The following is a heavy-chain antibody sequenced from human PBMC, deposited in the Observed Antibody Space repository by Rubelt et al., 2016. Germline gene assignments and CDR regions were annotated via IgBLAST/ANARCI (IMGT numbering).Heavy chain of an antibody. CDR3: AKDPPNWGSGYYGMDV. D-gene: IGHD7-27*01. V-gene: IGHV3-7*03. CDR1: GGSIRSSSHY. Sequence: LQLQESGPGLVKPSETLSLTCTVSGGSIRSSSHYWGWIRQPPGKGLEWVANIKEDGSDKYYVDSVKGRFTISRDNAKTSLYLQMDSLRAEDTAVYYCAKDPPNWGSGYYGMDVWGQGTTVTVSS. CDR2: IKEDGSDK. J-gene: IGHJ6*02.